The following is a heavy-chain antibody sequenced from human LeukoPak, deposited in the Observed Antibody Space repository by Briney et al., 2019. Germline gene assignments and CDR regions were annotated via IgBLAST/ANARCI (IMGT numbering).Heavy chain of an antibody. D-gene: IGHD6-13*01. CDR2: IYHSGST. CDR1: GGSISSSNW. J-gene: IGHJ4*02. CDR3: ARGAYSIAAAGTLGY. Sequence: PSETLSLTCAVSGGSISSSNWWSWVRQPPGKGLEWIGEIYHSGSTNYNPSLKSRVTISVDKSKNQFSLKLSSVTAADTAVFYCARGAYSIAAAGTLGYWGQGTLVTVSS. V-gene: IGHV4-4*02.